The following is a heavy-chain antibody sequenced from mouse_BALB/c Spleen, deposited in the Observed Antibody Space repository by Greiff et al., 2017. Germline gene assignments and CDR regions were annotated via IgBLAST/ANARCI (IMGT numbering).Heavy chain of an antibody. D-gene: IGHD2-2*01. V-gene: IGHV1-82*01. J-gene: IGHJ4*01. CDR3: ARGGYDDYAMDY. CDR1: GYAFSSSW. Sequence: VQLQQSGPELVKPGASVKISCKASGYAFSSSWMNWVKQRPGQGLEWIGRIYPGDGDTNYNGKFKGKATLTADKSSSTAYMQLSSLTSVDSAVYFCARGGYDDYAMDYWGQGTSVTVSS. CDR2: IYPGDGDT.